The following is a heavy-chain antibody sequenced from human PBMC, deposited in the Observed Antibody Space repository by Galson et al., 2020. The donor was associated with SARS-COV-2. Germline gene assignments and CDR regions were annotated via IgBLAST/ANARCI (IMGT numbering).Heavy chain of an antibody. CDR2: IYHSGST. CDR3: ARFKRDYAFDI. V-gene: IGHV4-30-2*01. CDR1: GDSIISSYS. Sequence: SQTLSLTCAVSGDSIISSYSWSWIRQPPGKGLEWIGYIYHSGSTQYNPSLQSRVTISVDRSKNEFSLIVNSVTAADTAMYYRARFKRDYAFDIWGQGTMVTVSS. J-gene: IGHJ3*02.